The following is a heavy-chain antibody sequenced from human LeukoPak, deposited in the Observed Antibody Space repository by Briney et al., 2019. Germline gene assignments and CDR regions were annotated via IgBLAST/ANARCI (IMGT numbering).Heavy chain of an antibody. CDR2: INPNSGGT. CDR3: ARGRDYDFWSGYYVKYYFYY. CDR1: GYTFTCYY. V-gene: IGHV1-2*02. D-gene: IGHD3-3*01. J-gene: IGHJ4*02. Sequence: ASVKVSCKASGYTFTCYYMHWVRQAPGHGLEWMGWINPNSGGTNYAQNFQGRVTMTRDTSISTAYMQLSRLRSDDTAVYYCARGRDYDFWSGYYVKYYFYYWGQGTLVTVSS.